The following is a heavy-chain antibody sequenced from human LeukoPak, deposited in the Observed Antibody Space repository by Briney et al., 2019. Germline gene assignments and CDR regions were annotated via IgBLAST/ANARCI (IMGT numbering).Heavy chain of an antibody. CDR2: INPSGGST. D-gene: IGHD6-6*01. Sequence: ASVKVSCKASGYTFTSYYMHWVRQAPGQGLEWMGIINPSGGSTSYAQKFQGRVTMTRDTSTSTVYMELSSLRSEDTAVYYCARPRVEYSSSFTLDYWGQGTLVTVPS. CDR3: ARPRVEYSSSFTLDY. J-gene: IGHJ4*02. CDR1: GYTFTSYY. V-gene: IGHV1-46*01.